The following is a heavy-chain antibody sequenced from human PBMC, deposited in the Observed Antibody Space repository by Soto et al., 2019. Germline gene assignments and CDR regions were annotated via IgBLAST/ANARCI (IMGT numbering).Heavy chain of an antibody. D-gene: IGHD3-3*01. CDR1: GFTFSSYS. CDR2: ISSSSSYI. J-gene: IGHJ6*02. CDR3: ARDGDSITIFGVVPYGMDV. Sequence: GGSLRLSCAASGFTFSSYSMNWVRQAPGKGLEWVSSISSSSSYIYYADSVKGRFTISRDNAKNSLYLQMNSLRAEDTAVYYCARDGDSITIFGVVPYGMDVWGQGTTVTVSS. V-gene: IGHV3-21*01.